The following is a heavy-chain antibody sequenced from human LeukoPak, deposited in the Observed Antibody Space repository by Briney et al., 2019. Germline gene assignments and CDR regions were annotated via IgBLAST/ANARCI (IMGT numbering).Heavy chain of an antibody. D-gene: IGHD3-10*01. J-gene: IGHJ6*04. CDR2: IWYDGSNK. CDR1: GFTFSSYG. CDR3: ATGGSGTLYYYGMDV. V-gene: IGHV3-33*01. Sequence: GGSLRLSCAASGFTFSSYGMHWVRQAPGKGLEWVAVIWYDGSNKYYADSVKGRFTISRDNSKNTLYLQMNSLRAEDTAVYYCATGGSGTLYYYGMDVWGKGTTVTVSS.